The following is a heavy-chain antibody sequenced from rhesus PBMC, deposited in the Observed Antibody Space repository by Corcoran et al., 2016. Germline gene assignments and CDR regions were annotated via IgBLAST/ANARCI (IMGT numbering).Heavy chain of an antibody. D-gene: IGHD4-23*01. Sequence: QVQLQKWGEGLVKPSETLSLSCAAYGGSVRGYWRGGCRDPRGEGLEWIGRIRCGGSTNYNPSLKSRVTISIATSKNQFSLKLSTVTAADTAVYYCARHRMNTVTSYYFDYWGQGVLVTVSS. V-gene: IGHV4-160*01. J-gene: IGHJ4*01. CDR2: IRCGGST. CDR3: ARHRMNTVTSYYFDY. CDR1: GGSVRGYW.